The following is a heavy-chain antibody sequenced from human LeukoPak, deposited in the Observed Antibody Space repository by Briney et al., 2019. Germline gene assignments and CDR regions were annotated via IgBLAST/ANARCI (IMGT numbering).Heavy chain of an antibody. CDR2: ISGSGGDT. J-gene: IGHJ4*02. CDR3: AKKGATTGDFDY. Sequence: GGSLRLSCAASGFTFSNYYMTWVRQAPGKGPEWVSAISGSGGDTYYADSVKGRFTISRDNSKNTLYLQMNSLRAEDTAVYYCAKKGATTGDFDYWGQGTLVTVSS. CDR1: GFTFSNYY. V-gene: IGHV3-23*01. D-gene: IGHD1-26*01.